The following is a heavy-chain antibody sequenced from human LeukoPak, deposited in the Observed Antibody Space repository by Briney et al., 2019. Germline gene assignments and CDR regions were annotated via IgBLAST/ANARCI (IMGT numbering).Heavy chain of an antibody. CDR3: ARDSDWNSHDY. J-gene: IGHJ4*02. CDR2: ISYDGSNK. Sequence: GRSLRLSCAASGFTFSSYAMHWVRQAPGKGLEWVAVISYDGSNKYYADSVKGRFTISRDNSKNTLYLQMNSLRAEDTAVYYCARDSDWNSHDYWGQGTLVTVSS. V-gene: IGHV3-30-3*01. CDR1: GFTFSSYA. D-gene: IGHD1-7*01.